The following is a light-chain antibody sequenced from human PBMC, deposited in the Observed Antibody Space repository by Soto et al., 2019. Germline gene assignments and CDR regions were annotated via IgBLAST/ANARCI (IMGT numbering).Light chain of an antibody. CDR1: SSDLGSYNL. CDR3: CSYAGRGPFYV. Sequence: QSVLTRPASVSGSPGQSITVSCTGTSSDLGSYNLVSWYQQHPGKAPKLMIYEGSKRPSGVSNRFSASKSGNTASLTISGLQAEDEADYFCCSYAGRGPFYVFGSGTKVTVL. J-gene: IGLJ1*01. CDR2: EGS. V-gene: IGLV2-23*01.